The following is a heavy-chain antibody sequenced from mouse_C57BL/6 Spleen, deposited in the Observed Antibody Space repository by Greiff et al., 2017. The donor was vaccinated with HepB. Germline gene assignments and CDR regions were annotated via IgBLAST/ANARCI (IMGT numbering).Heavy chain of an antibody. CDR2: SRNKANDYTT. V-gene: IGHV7-1*01. CDR3: ARGELRSAMDY. J-gene: IGHJ4*01. Sequence: EVQLVESGGGLVQSGRSLRLSCATSGFTFSDFYMEWVRQAPGKGLEWIAASRNKANDYTTEYSASVKGRFIVSRDTSQSILYLQMNALRAEDTAIYYCARGELRSAMDYWGQGTSVTVSS. CDR1: GFTFSDFY. D-gene: IGHD1-1*01.